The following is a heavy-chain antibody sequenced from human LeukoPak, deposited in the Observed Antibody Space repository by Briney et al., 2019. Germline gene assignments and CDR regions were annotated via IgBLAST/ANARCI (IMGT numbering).Heavy chain of an antibody. J-gene: IGHJ4*02. CDR2: ISSSSSTI. CDR3: AKGSLYCGGDCSAHLDY. Sequence: GGSLRLSCAASGFTFSSYSMNWVRQAPGKGLEWVSYISSSSSTIYYADSVKGRFTISRDNSKNTLYLQMNSLRAEDTAVYHCAKGSLYCGGDCSAHLDYWGQGTLVTVSS. V-gene: IGHV3-48*01. D-gene: IGHD2-21*02. CDR1: GFTFSSYS.